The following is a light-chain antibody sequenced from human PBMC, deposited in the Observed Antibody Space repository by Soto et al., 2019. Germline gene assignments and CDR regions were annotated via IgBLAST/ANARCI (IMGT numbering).Light chain of an antibody. CDR3: SSYTSSSTLV. V-gene: IGLV2-14*01. CDR1: SSDVGGYNY. Sequence: QSALTQPASVSGSPGQSITISCTGTSSDVGGYNYVSWYQQHPVKAPKLMIYEVSNRPSGVSNRFSGSKSGNTASLTISVLQDEYETDYYFSSYTSSSTLVFGTGTKVTVL. CDR2: EVS. J-gene: IGLJ1*01.